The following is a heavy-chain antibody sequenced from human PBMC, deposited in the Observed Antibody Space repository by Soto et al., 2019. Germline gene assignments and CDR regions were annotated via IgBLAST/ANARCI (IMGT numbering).Heavy chain of an antibody. CDR1: GFTFSSYG. V-gene: IGHV3-33*01. CDR2: IWYDGSNK. J-gene: IGHJ6*02. Sequence: GSPLSLSCAASGFTFSSYGMHWGRQAPGKGLEWVAVIWYDGSNKYYADSVKGRFTISRDNSKNTLYLQMNSLRAEDTAVYYCARDLGIVGATEYYYGMDVWGQGTTVTVSS. CDR3: ARDLGIVGATEYYYGMDV. D-gene: IGHD1-26*01.